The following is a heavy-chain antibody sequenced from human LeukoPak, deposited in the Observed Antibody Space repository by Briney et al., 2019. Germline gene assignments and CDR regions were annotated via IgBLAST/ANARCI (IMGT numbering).Heavy chain of an antibody. CDR1: GFTFSSYS. CDR2: ISSSSSYI. D-gene: IGHD3-22*01. J-gene: IGHJ4*02. V-gene: IGHV3-21*01. Sequence: GGSLRLSCAASGFTFSSYSMNWVRQAPGKGLEWVSSISSSSSYIYYADSVKGRFTISRDNAKNSLYLQMNSLRAEDTAVYYCARDWGYDSSGYYVHFDYWGQGTLVTVSS. CDR3: ARDWGYDSSGYYVHFDY.